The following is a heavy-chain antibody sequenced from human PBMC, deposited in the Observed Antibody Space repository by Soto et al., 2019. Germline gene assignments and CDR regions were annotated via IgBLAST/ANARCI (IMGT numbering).Heavy chain of an antibody. V-gene: IGHV3-23*01. CDR1: GFTFSSYA. J-gene: IGHJ6*02. Sequence: GGSLRLSCAASGFTFSSYAMSWVRQAPGKGLEWVSAISGSGGSTYYADSVKGRFTISRDNSKNTLYLQMNSLRAEDTAVYYCAKDRGGYYYYYGMDVWGQGTTVTVSS. CDR2: ISGSGGST. CDR3: AKDRGGYYYYYGMDV. D-gene: IGHD3-10*01.